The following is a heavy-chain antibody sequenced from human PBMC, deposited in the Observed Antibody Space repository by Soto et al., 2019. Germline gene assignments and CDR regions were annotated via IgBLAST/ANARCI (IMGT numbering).Heavy chain of an antibody. J-gene: IGHJ6*02. CDR3: ARASHWSSGYYHYYYAMDV. Sequence: GGSLRLSCAASGSTFSVSSMTWVRQAPGKGLEWVANIKEDGSEKYYVDSVKGRFTISRDNAKNSLYLRMNSLRAEDTAVYYCARASHWSSGYYHYYYAMDVWGQGTTVTVSS. V-gene: IGHV3-7*01. CDR1: GSTFSVSS. CDR2: IKEDGSEK. D-gene: IGHD3-22*01.